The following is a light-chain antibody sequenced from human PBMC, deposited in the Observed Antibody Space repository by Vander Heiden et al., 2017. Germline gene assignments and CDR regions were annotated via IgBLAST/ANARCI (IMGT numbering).Light chain of an antibody. J-gene: IGLJ2*01. V-gene: IGLV2-23*02. CDR3: CSYAGSSTLYVV. CDR2: EVS. Sequence: QSALTQPASVSGSPGQSITISCTGTSSDVGSYNLVSWYQQHSGKAPKLMIYEVSKRPSGVSNRFSGSKSGNTASLTISGLQAEDEADYYCCSYAGSSTLYVVFGGGTKLTVL. CDR1: SSDVGSYNL.